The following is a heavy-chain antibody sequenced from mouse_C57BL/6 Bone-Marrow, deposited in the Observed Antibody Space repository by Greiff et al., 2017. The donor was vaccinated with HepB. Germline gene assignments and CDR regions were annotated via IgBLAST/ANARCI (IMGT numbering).Heavy chain of an antibody. CDR2: IHPNSGST. CDR1: GYTFTSYW. Sequence: VQLQQSGAELVKPGASVKLSCKASGYTFTSYWMHWVKQRPGQGLEWIGMIHPNSGSTNYNEKFKSKATLTVDKSSSTAYMQLSSLTSEDSAVYYCARGGIYYGFFDYWGQGTTLTVSS. J-gene: IGHJ2*01. V-gene: IGHV1-64*01. D-gene: IGHD2-2*01. CDR3: ARGGIYYGFFDY.